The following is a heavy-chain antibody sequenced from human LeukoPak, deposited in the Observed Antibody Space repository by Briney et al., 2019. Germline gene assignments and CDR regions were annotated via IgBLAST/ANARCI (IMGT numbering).Heavy chain of an antibody. CDR3: ARTVAGRARDNWFDP. Sequence: ASVKVSCXASGYTFTSYGISWVRQAPGQGLEWMGWISAYNGNTNYAQKLQGRVTMTTDTSTSTAYMELRSLRSDDTAVYYCARTVAGRARDNWFDPWGQGTLVTVSS. J-gene: IGHJ5*02. CDR2: ISAYNGNT. CDR1: GYTFTSYG. D-gene: IGHD6-19*01. V-gene: IGHV1-18*01.